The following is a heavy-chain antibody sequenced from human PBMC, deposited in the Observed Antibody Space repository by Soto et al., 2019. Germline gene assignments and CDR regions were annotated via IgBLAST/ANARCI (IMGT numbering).Heavy chain of an antibody. V-gene: IGHV3-48*01. J-gene: IGHJ4*02. Sequence: EVRLMESGGGLVQPGGSLRLSCAASGFRFSTYNMDWVRQAPGKGPEWIAHISTTSFTIYYADSVKGRFTISRDNDRNSLYLEMNSLRAEDTAVYYCARAGGTTVTGLWHFDSWGQGTLVTVSS. D-gene: IGHD4-17*01. CDR2: ISTTSFTI. CDR3: ARAGGTTVTGLWHFDS. CDR1: GFRFSTYN.